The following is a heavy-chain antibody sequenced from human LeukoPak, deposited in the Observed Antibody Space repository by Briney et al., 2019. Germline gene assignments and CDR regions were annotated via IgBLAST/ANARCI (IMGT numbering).Heavy chain of an antibody. CDR2: IDPSDSYT. CDR1: GYSFPTYW. V-gene: IGHV5-10-1*01. CDR3: ARRELSSGYYFDY. J-gene: IGHJ4*02. D-gene: IGHD3-16*02. Sequence: GESLKISCKGSGYSFPTYWISWARQMPGKGLEWMGRIDPSDSYTNYRTSFQGHVTISTDKSISTAYLQWSSLKASDTGMYYCARRELSSGYYFDYWGQGTLVTVSS.